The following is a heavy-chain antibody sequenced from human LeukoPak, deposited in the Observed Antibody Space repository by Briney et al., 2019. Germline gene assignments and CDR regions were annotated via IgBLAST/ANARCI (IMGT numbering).Heavy chain of an antibody. D-gene: IGHD2-2*01. J-gene: IGHJ4*02. CDR1: GYSFSSYW. V-gene: IGHV5-51*01. CDR2: IYPRDSRT. CDR3: ARHLSDITSSPNY. Sequence: GESLKISCKGSGYSFSSYWIAWVRQMPGKGLEWMGVIYPRDSRTTYSPSFQDQVTISADKSISTAYLQWTSLKASDTAMYYCARHLSDITSSPNYWGQGTLVIVSS.